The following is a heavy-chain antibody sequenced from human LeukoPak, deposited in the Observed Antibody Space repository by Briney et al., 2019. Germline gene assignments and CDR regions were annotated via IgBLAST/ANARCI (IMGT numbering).Heavy chain of an antibody. V-gene: IGHV1-2*06. CDR1: GYTFTGYY. J-gene: IGHJ5*02. Sequence: ASVKVSCKASGYTFTGYYMHWVRQAPGQGLEWMGRINPNSGGTNYAQKLQGRVTMTTDTSTSTAYMELRSLRSDDTAVYYCTRDLRSQWLVARFDPWGQGTLVTVSS. CDR3: TRDLRSQWLVARFDP. D-gene: IGHD6-19*01. CDR2: INPNSGGT.